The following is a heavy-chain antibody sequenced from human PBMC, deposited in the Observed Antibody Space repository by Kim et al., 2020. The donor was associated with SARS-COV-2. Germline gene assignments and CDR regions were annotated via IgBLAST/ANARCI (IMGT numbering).Heavy chain of an antibody. D-gene: IGHD5-12*01. Sequence: DSVKGRFTISRDNSKNTLYLQRNSLRAEDTAVYYCAKVRGYSGYEYYFDYWGQGTLVTVSS. CDR3: AKVRGYSGYEYYFDY. V-gene: IGHV3-23*01. J-gene: IGHJ4*02.